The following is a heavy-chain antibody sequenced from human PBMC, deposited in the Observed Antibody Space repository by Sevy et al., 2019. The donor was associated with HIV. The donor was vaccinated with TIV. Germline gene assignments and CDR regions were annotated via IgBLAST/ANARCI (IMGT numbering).Heavy chain of an antibody. CDR3: ARVSWSSSWYFDY. J-gene: IGHJ4*02. D-gene: IGHD6-13*01. Sequence: GESLKISCAASGFTFSSYSMNWVRQAPGKGLEWVSYISSSSSYIYYADSVKGRFTISRDNAKNSLYLQMNSLRAEYTAVYYCARVSWSSSWYFDYWGQGTLVTVSS. CDR1: GFTFSSYS. V-gene: IGHV3-21*01. CDR2: ISSSSSYI.